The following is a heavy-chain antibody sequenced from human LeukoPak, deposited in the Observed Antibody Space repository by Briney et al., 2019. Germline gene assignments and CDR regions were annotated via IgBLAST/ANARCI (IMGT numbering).Heavy chain of an antibody. CDR3: ARAAYDFWSGLNWFDP. V-gene: IGHV1-69*04. Sequence: ASVKVSCKASGSTFSSYAISWVRQAPGQGLEWMGRIIPILGIANYAQKFQGRVTITADKSTSTAYMELSSLRSEDTAVYYCARAAYDFWSGLNWFDPWGQGTLVTVSS. J-gene: IGHJ5*02. CDR2: IIPILGIA. D-gene: IGHD3-3*01. CDR1: GSTFSSYA.